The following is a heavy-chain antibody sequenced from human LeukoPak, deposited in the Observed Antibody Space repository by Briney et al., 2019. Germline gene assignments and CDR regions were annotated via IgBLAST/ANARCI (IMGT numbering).Heavy chain of an antibody. CDR3: ARAADDYFFDY. Sequence: GGSLRLSCAVSGFTFSSYAMSWVRRAPGKGLEWVSGIGGSGTSTYYADSVKGRFTISRDNSKNTLYLQMNRLRAEDTAVYYCARAADDYFFDYWGQGTLVTVSS. D-gene: IGHD2-21*02. J-gene: IGHJ4*02. V-gene: IGHV3-23*01. CDR1: GFTFSSYA. CDR2: IGGSGTST.